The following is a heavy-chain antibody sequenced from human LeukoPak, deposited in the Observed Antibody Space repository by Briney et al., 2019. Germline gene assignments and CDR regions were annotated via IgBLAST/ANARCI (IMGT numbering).Heavy chain of an antibody. D-gene: IGHD5-18*01. J-gene: IGHJ4*02. V-gene: IGHV3-9*03. Sequence: PGGSLRLSCAASGFTFEDYAMQWVRHAPGRGLEWGSGISWNSGSIGYADSVKGRFTISRDNAKNSLYLQMNSLRAEAMALYYCAKDMGYSYAQTGRSIDYWGQGTLVTVSS. CDR1: GFTFEDYA. CDR3: AKDMGYSYAQTGRSIDY. CDR2: ISWNSGSI.